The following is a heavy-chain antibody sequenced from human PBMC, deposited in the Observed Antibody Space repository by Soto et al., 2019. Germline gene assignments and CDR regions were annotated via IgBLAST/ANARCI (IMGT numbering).Heavy chain of an antibody. V-gene: IGHV5-51*01. CDR2: IYPGDSDT. D-gene: IGHD2-15*01. CDR3: ARRYCSGGSCYGQYAFDI. J-gene: IGHJ3*02. CDR1: GYSFTSYW. Sequence: PGESLKISCKGSGYSFTSYWIGWVRQMPGKGLEWMGIIYPGDSDTRYSPSFQGQVTISADKSISTAYLQWSSLKASDTAMYYCARRYCSGGSCYGQYAFDIWGQGTMVTVS.